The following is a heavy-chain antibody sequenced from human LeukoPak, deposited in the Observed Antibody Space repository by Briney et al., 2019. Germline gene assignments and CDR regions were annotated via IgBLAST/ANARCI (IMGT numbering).Heavy chain of an antibody. CDR2: IYYSGST. Sequence: SETLSLTCTVSGGSISSGDYYWSWIRQPPGKGLEWIGSIYYSGSTYYNPSLKSRVTISVDTSKNQFSLKLSSVTAADTAVYYCARSLWYSGYMWGQGTLVTVSS. CDR1: GGSISSGDYY. D-gene: IGHD1-26*01. CDR3: ARSLWYSGYM. J-gene: IGHJ4*02. V-gene: IGHV4-39*01.